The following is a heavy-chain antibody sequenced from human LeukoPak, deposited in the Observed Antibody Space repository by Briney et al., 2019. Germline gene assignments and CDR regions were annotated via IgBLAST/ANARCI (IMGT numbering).Heavy chain of an antibody. V-gene: IGHV3-48*03. J-gene: IGHJ4*02. CDR1: GFTFSTYE. CDR3: ARRFGY. CDR2: ISSRGSSI. Sequence: PGGSLRLSCAASGFTFSTYEMDWVRQAPGKELEWVSYISSRGSSIYYADSVKGRFTISRDNAKNSLYLQMSSLRVEDTAVYYCARRFGYWGQGTLVTVSS.